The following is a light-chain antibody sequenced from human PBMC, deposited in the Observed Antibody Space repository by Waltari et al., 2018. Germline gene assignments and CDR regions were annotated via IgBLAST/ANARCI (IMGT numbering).Light chain of an antibody. CDR2: QDT. CDR1: QLGDKH. CDR3: QAWDISTGV. V-gene: IGLV3-1*01. Sequence: SYELTQPPSVSVSPGQTAIIRCSGDQLGDKHVAWYHRKPGQSPVVVIHQDTKRPSGIPERFSGSNSGNTATLTISGTQALDEADYYCQAWDISTGVFGGGTKLTVL. J-gene: IGLJ2*01.